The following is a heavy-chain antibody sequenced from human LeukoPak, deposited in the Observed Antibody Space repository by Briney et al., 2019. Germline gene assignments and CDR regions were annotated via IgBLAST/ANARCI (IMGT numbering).Heavy chain of an antibody. CDR3: AKEAGIAAVQYQFDY. V-gene: IGHV3-73*01. J-gene: IGHJ4*02. Sequence: GESLKISCAASGFTFSGSAMHWVRQASGKGLEWVGRIRSKANSYATAYAASVKGRFTISRDDSKNTAYLQMNSLRAEDTAVYYCAKEAGIAAVQYQFDYWGQGTLVTVSS. CDR2: IRSKANSYAT. D-gene: IGHD6-13*01. CDR1: GFTFSGSA.